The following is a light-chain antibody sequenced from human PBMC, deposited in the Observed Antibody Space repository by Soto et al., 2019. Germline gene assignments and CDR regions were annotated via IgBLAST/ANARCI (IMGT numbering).Light chain of an antibody. CDR3: QQYDKWPYT. Sequence: EIVLTQSPATLSVSPGERATLSCRTSQSVASNFAWYQQKPGQAPRLLVYGAFIRAPGFPVRFRGSGSGSEFTLTISSLRSEDGATYHCQQYDKWPYTFGQGTNLEIK. V-gene: IGKV3-15*01. CDR1: QSVASN. J-gene: IGKJ2*01. CDR2: GAF.